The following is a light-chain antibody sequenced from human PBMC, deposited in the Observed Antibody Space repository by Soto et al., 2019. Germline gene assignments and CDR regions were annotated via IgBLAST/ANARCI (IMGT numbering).Light chain of an antibody. CDR1: SSDVGTYDF. CDR2: DVS. J-gene: IGLJ1*01. CDR3: CLYAVTFYV. Sequence: QSVLTQPRSVSGSPGQSVTISCTGTSSDVGTYDFVSWYQQHPGKAPRLMIFDVSERPSGVPDRFPGSKSGNTASLTISGLQAEDEADYYCCLYAVTFYVFGTGTKVTV. V-gene: IGLV2-11*01.